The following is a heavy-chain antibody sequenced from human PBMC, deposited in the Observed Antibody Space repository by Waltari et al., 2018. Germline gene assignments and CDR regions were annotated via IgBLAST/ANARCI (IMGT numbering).Heavy chain of an antibody. CDR3: AKGGNGVVPAAADPLDY. D-gene: IGHD2-2*01. CDR1: GFTFSSYA. J-gene: IGHJ4*02. CDR2: ISGSGGSR. V-gene: IGHV3-23*01. Sequence: EVQLLESGGGLVQPGGSLRLSCAASGFTFSSYAMSWVRQAPGKGLEWVSDISGSGGSRYYADSVKVRFTISRDNSKNTLYLQMNSLRAEDTAVYYCAKGGNGVVPAAADPLDYWGQGTLVTVSS.